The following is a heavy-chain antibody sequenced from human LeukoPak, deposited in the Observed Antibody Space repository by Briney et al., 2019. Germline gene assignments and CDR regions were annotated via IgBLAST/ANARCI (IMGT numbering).Heavy chain of an antibody. D-gene: IGHD1-26*01. CDR2: IYYSGST. V-gene: IGHV4-30-4*08. J-gene: IGHJ4*02. CDR3: ARALPTPGWPYSGSPVRLFDY. CDR1: GGSISSGDYY. Sequence: SETLSLTCTVSGGSISSGDYYWSWIRQPPGKGLEWIGYIYYSGSTYYNPSLKSRVTISVDTSKNQFSLKLSSVTAADTAVYSCARALPTPGWPYSGSPVRLFDYWGQGTLVTVSS.